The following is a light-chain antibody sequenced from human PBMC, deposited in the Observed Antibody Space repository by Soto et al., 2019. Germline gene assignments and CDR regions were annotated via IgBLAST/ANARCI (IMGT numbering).Light chain of an antibody. CDR2: EVS. CDR1: SSDVGSYNR. CDR3: SLYTTGSTV. Sequence: QSALTQPPSVSGSPGQSVTISCTGTSSDVGSYNRVSWYQQPPGTAPKLMIYEVSHWPSGVPDRFSGSKSGNTASLTISGLQPEDEADYYCSLYTTGSTVFGGGTKLTVL. V-gene: IGLV2-18*01. J-gene: IGLJ2*01.